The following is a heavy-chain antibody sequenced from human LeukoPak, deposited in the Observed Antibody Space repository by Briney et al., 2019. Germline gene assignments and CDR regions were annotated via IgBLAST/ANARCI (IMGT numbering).Heavy chain of an antibody. J-gene: IGHJ6*02. CDR3: AKGHGRPIYYYYGMDV. V-gene: IGHV3-30*18. Sequence: GGFLRLSCAASGFTFSSYGMHWVRQAPGKGLEWVAVISYDGSDKYYADSVKGRFTISRDNSKNTLYLQMNSLRAEDTAVYYCAKGHGRPIYYYYGMDVWGQGTTVTVS. CDR2: ISYDGSDK. CDR1: GFTFSSYG.